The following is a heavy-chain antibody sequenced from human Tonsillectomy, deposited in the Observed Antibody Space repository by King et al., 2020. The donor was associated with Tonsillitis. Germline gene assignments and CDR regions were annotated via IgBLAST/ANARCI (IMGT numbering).Heavy chain of an antibody. J-gene: IGHJ4*02. V-gene: IGHV4-59*01. D-gene: IGHD3-16*01. CDR1: GGSINNYY. CDR3: ARSGTNWGWNY. Sequence: VQLQESGPGLVKPSETLSLTCTVSGGSINNYYWSWIRQPPGKGLEWIGYIYYSGRTNYNPSLKSRVTISVDTSKNQFSLNLSSVTAADTAVYYCARSGTNWGWNYWGQGTLVTVSS. CDR2: IYYSGRT.